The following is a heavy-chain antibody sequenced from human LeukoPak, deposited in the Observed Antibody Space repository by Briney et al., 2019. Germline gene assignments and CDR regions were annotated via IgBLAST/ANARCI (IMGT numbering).Heavy chain of an antibody. D-gene: IGHD3-10*01. Sequence: PGGSLRLSCEGSGFSFSSYWMTRVRQSPGKGPEWVANIKQDESERYTVDSVKGRFTISRDNAKNSVYLQMNSLKGEDTALYYCARLSAYYYGSYFYYYMDVWGKGTTVTVSS. CDR1: GFSFSSYW. CDR2: IKQDESER. J-gene: IGHJ6*03. CDR3: ARLSAYYYGSYFYYYMDV. V-gene: IGHV3-7*01.